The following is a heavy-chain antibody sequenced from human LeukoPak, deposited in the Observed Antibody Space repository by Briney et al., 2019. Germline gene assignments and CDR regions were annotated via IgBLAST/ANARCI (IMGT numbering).Heavy chain of an antibody. J-gene: IGHJ4*02. CDR3: ARSPVGLGELSPTLFDY. V-gene: IGHV4-39*07. D-gene: IGHD3-16*02. CDR2: IYYSGST. Sequence: SETLSLTCTVSGGSISSSSYYWGWIRQPPGKGLEWIGSIYYSGSTYYNPSLKSRVTISVDTSKNQFSLKLSSVTAADTAVYYCARSPVGLGELSPTLFDYWGQGTLVTVSS. CDR1: GGSISSSSYY.